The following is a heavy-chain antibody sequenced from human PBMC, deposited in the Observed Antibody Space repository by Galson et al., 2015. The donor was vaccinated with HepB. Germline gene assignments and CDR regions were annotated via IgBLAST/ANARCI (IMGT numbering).Heavy chain of an antibody. CDR1: GFTFSSYS. J-gene: IGHJ6*02. Sequence: SLRLSCAASGFTFSSYSMNWVRQAPGKGLEWVAVMSYDGSNKYYADSVKGRFTISRDNSKNTLYLQMNSLRAEDTAVYYCAREGTSGSSGWNHNYGMDVWGQGTTVTVSS. V-gene: IGHV3-30*03. CDR2: MSYDGSNK. D-gene: IGHD6-19*01. CDR3: AREGTSGSSGWNHNYGMDV.